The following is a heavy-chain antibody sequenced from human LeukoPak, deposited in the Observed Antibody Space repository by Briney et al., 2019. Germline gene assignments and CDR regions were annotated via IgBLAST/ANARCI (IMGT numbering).Heavy chain of an antibody. CDR3: AREKMMVSARPFAFDL. CDR1: GFTFSDYY. J-gene: IGHJ5*02. V-gene: IGHV3-11*01. CDR2: ISTSGRTV. Sequence: MTGGSLRLSCAASGFTFSDYYINWIRQAPGKGLEWISYISTSGRTVDYADSVKGRSTISRDNAKNSLYLQMNSLRAEDTAVYYCAREKMMVSARPFAFDLWGQGTLVTVSS. D-gene: IGHD2-8*01.